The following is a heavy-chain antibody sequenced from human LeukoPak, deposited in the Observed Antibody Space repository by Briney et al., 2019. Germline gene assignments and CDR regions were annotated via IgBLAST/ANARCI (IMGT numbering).Heavy chain of an antibody. D-gene: IGHD6-13*01. CDR3: AKDLLAAAVDY. Sequence: GGSLRLSCAASGFTFSSYGMHWVRQAPGKGLEWVAVISYDGSNKYYADSVKGRFTISRDNSKNTLYLQMNSLRAEDTAVHYCAKDLLAAAVDYWGQGTLVTVSS. CDR1: GFTFSSYG. V-gene: IGHV3-30*18. CDR2: ISYDGSNK. J-gene: IGHJ4*02.